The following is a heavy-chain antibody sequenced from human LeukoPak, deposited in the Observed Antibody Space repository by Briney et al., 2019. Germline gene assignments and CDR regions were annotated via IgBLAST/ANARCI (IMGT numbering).Heavy chain of an antibody. V-gene: IGHV3-48*03. D-gene: IGHD5-18*01. CDR2: ISNSGVTT. Sequence: PGGSLRLSCAASGFTFNSYEMNWVRQAPGKGLEWLSHISNSGVTTYYADSVKGRFTISRDNAKTSLYLQMNSLRVEDTAGYYCARGDTAMVMEVAGPGVDLDYWGQGTLVTVSS. CDR3: ARGDTAMVMEVAGPGVDLDY. J-gene: IGHJ4*02. CDR1: GFTFNSYE.